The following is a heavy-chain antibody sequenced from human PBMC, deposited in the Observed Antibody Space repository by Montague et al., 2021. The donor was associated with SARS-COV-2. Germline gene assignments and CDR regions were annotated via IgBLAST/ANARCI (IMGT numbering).Heavy chain of an antibody. CDR3: AGDQESVLLLFAVLDY. D-gene: IGHD3-10*01. CDR1: GFTFSSYT. V-gene: IGHV3-30*04. J-gene: IGHJ4*02. CDR2: ISYDGSNK. Sequence: SLRLSCAASGFTFSSYTMHWVRQAPGKGLEWVAVISYDGSNKYYADSVKGRFTISRDNSKNTLFLQMNSLRAEDTAVYYCAGDQESVLLLFAVLDYWGQGTLVTVSS.